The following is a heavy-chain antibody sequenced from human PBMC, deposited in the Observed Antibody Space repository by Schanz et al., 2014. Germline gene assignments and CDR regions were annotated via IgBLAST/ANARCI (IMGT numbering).Heavy chain of an antibody. CDR2: ISAYTNNT. J-gene: IGHJ5*02. CDR1: RYTFNTYG. D-gene: IGHD2-15*01. Sequence: QGQLVQSGPEVKEPGASVKVSCEASRYTFNTYGLNWVRQAPGQGLEWMGWISAYTNNTNYAQKFQGRVTMTTDTSTSTAYMELSSLRSEDTAVYYCARGRGCTGGSCYSWFDLWGQGTLVTVAS. CDR3: ARGRGCTGGSCYSWFDL. V-gene: IGHV1-18*01.